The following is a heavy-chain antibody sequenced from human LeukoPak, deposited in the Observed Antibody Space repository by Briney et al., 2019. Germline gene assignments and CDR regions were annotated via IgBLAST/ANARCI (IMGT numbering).Heavy chain of an antibody. CDR1: GGSFSGYY. J-gene: IGHJ5*02. CDR3: AREGGLYCSGGSCYSRPANWFDP. V-gene: IGHV4-34*01. Sequence: SETLSLTCAVYGGSFSGYYWSWIRQPPGKGLEWIGEINHSGSTNYNPSLKSRVTISVDTSKNQFSLKLSSVTAADTAVYYCAREGGLYCSGGSCYSRPANWFDPWGQGTLVTVSS. D-gene: IGHD2-15*01. CDR2: INHSGST.